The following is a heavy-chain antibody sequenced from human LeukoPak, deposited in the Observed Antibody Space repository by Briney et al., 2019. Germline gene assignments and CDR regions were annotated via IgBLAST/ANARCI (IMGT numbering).Heavy chain of an antibody. CDR1: GGSMSSYY. J-gene: IGHJ4*02. CDR2: IYYTGAT. CDR3: ARPRYYFDY. Sequence: SETLSLTCTVSGGSMSSYYWSWIRQPPGKGLEWIGYIYYTGATNYNPSLKTRVTISLDTSMHQFSLRLTSVTAADTAVYYCARPRYYFDYWGQGTLVTVSS. D-gene: IGHD3-3*01. V-gene: IGHV4-59*08.